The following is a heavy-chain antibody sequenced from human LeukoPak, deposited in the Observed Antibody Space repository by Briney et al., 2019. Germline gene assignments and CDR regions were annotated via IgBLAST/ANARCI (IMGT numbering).Heavy chain of an antibody. J-gene: IGHJ4*02. CDR2: INPSGGST. D-gene: IGHD3-22*01. V-gene: IGHV1-46*01. Sequence: ASVKVSCKASGYTFTSYYMHWVRQAPGQGLEWMGIINPSGGSTSYAQKFQGRVTMTRDTSTSTVYMELSSLRSEDTAVYYCARAAWYYDSSGYYFSGPVDYWGQGTLVTVSS. CDR3: ARAAWYYDSSGYYFSGPVDY. CDR1: GYTFTSYY.